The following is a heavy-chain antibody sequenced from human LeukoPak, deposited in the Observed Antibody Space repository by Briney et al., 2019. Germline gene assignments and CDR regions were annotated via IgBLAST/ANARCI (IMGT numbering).Heavy chain of an antibody. D-gene: IGHD5-24*01. CDR3: ARVGARRDGYNYFDS. Sequence: ASVKVSCKASGCTFTSYYMHWVRQAPGQGLEWMGIINPSGGSTSYAQKFQGRVTMTRDTSTSTVYMELSSLRSEDTAVYYCARVGARRDGYNYFDSWGQGTLVTVSS. V-gene: IGHV1-46*01. CDR1: GCTFTSYY. CDR2: INPSGGST. J-gene: IGHJ4*02.